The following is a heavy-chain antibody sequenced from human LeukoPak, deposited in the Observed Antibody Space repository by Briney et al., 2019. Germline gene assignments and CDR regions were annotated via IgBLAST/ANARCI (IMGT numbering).Heavy chain of an antibody. V-gene: IGHV4-61*08. J-gene: IGHJ4*02. Sequence: PSETLSLTCTVSGGSISSGGYYWSWIRQHPGKGLEWIGYIYTSGSTNYNPSLKSRVTISVDTSKNQFSLKLSSVTAADTAVYYCAGSPIAAAAPLNQPFDYWGQGTLVTVSS. CDR2: IYTSGST. CDR1: GGSISSGGYY. D-gene: IGHD6-13*01. CDR3: AGSPIAAAAPLNQPFDY.